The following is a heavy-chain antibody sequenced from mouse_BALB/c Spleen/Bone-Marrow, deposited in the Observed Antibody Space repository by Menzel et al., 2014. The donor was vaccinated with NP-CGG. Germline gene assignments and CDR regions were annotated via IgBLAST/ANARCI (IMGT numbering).Heavy chain of an antibody. CDR2: IYPSDNYT. J-gene: IGHJ2*01. CDR3: TRTYEYFDY. D-gene: IGHD2-3*01. CDR1: CYIFTSYW. V-gene: IGHV1-69*02. Sequence: QVQLQQSGAELVRPGASVKLSCKASCYIFTSYWINWVKQRPGEGLEWIGNIYPSDNYTNYNQKFKDKATLTVDKSSSTAYMQLSSPTSEDSAVYYCTRTYEYFDYWGQGTTLAVSS.